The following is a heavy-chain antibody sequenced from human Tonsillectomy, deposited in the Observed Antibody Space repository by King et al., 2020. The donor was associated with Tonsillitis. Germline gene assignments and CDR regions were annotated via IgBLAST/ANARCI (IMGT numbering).Heavy chain of an antibody. V-gene: IGHV4-30-4*07. CDR1: GGSISSGGYS. CDR3: VRGDDYYDSSGPEAYWYFDL. CDR2: IYYTGST. Sequence: VQLQESGPGLVKPSQTLSLTCAVSGGSISSGGYSWTWIRQPPGKGLEWIGYIYYTGSTYYNQSLRSRVTISADTSKNQFSLKLSSVTAADTAVYYCVRGDDYYDSSGPEAYWYFDLWGRGTLVTVSS. D-gene: IGHD3-22*01. J-gene: IGHJ2*01.